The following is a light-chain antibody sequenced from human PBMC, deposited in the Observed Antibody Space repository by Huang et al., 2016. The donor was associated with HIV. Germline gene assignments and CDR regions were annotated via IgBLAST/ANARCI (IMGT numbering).Light chain of an antibody. CDR2: GAS. CDR3: QQYNNWPPYT. J-gene: IGKJ2*01. V-gene: IGKV3-15*01. Sequence: DIVMTQSPATLSVSPGGRATLSCRASLRVSSNLAWYQQEPGQAPRLLIYGASTRATGIPDRFSGSGSVTEFTLTISSLQSEDFAVYYCQQYNNWPPYTFGQGTKLEIK. CDR1: LRVSSN.